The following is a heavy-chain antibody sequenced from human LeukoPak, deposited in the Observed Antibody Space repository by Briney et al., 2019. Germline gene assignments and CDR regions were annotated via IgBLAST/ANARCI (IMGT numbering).Heavy chain of an antibody. Sequence: SETLSLTCAVYGGSFSGYYWSWIRQPPGKGLEWIGEINHSGSTNYNLSLKSRVTISVDTSKNQFSLKLSSVTAADTAVYYCARGAGYPMGQGTLVTVSS. J-gene: IGHJ5*02. CDR1: GGSFSGYY. CDR2: INHSGST. V-gene: IGHV4-34*01. CDR3: ARGAGYP.